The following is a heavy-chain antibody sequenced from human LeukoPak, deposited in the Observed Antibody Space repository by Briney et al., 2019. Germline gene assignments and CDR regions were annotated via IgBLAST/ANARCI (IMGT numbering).Heavy chain of an antibody. J-gene: IGHJ4*02. Sequence: ASVKVSCKVSGYTLTELSVHWVRQAPGKGLEWMGGFDPEDGETIYAQKFQGRVTMTEDTSTDTAYMELSSLRSEDTAVYYCATVTIAVAGVFDYWGQGTLVTVPS. CDR3: ATVTIAVAGVFDY. D-gene: IGHD6-19*01. V-gene: IGHV1-24*01. CDR2: FDPEDGET. CDR1: GYTLTELS.